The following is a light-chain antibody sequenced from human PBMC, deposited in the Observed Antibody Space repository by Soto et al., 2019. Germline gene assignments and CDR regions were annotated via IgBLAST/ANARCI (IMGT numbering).Light chain of an antibody. V-gene: IGKV1-12*01. J-gene: IGKJ4*01. CDR1: QDINSW. CDR2: IAS. Sequence: DIQMNQSPSSVSASVGDRVTITCRASQDINSWLTWYQQKPGKAPKVLIYIASRLQIGVPSRFSGRGSGTDFSLTISNLQPEDFATYFCQQSKTFPLAFGGGTKVDIK. CDR3: QQSKTFPLA.